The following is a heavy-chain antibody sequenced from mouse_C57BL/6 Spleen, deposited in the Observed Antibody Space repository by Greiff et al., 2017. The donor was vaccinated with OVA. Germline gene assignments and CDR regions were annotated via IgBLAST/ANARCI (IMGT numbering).Heavy chain of an antibody. CDR1: GYTFTSYW. D-gene: IGHD1-1*01. CDR2: IYPSDSET. CDR3: ARGHYGSSHWYFDV. Sequence: QVQLQQPGAELVRPGSSVKLSCKASGYTFTSYWMDWVKQRPGQGLEWIGNIYPSDSETHYNQKFKDKATLTVDKSSSTAYMQLSSLTSEDSAVYYCARGHYGSSHWYFDVWGTGTTVTVSS. V-gene: IGHV1-61*01. J-gene: IGHJ1*03.